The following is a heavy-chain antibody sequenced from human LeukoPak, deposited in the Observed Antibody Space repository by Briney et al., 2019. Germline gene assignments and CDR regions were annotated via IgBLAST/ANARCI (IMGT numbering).Heavy chain of an antibody. D-gene: IGHD1-26*01. V-gene: IGHV3-9*01. CDR2: ISWNSGSI. CDR1: GFTFDDYA. J-gene: IGHJ4*02. Sequence: GRSLRLSCAASGFTFDDYAMHWVRQAPGKGLEWVSGISWNSGSIGYAHSVKGRFTNSRDNAKNSLYLQMNGLRAEDTALYYCAEDAGWELLELFDYWGQGTLVTVPS. CDR3: AEDAGWELLELFDY.